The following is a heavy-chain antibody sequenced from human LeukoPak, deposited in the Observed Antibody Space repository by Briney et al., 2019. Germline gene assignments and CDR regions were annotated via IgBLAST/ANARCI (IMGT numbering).Heavy chain of an antibody. V-gene: IGHV1-2*02. D-gene: IGHD2-15*01. Sequence: ASVKVSCKASGYTFTGNHVHWVRQAPGQGLDWMGWIDPNSGGTKYAQKFQDRVTITSDTSISTAYMDLSGLRSDDTAVYFCAKEADIVSFDLWGRGTLVTVFS. CDR2: IDPNSGGT. CDR1: GYTFTGNH. CDR3: AKEADIVSFDL. J-gene: IGHJ2*01.